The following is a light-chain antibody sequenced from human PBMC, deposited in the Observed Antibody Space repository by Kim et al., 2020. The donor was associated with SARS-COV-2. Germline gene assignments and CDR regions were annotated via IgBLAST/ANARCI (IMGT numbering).Light chain of an antibody. CDR3: QQNESFPRT. J-gene: IGKJ2*01. CDR2: EVS. Sequence: ASEGDGGTITCRASQHITTYWIWYQQKPGKGPQLLIYEVSMLTRGVPSRFRGGGSGTEYTFTINSLQPEDGATYYCQQNESFPRTFGQGTKVEFK. CDR1: QHITTY. V-gene: IGKV1-33*01.